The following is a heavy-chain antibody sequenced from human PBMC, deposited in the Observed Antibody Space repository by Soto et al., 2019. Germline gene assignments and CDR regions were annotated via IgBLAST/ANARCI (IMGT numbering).Heavy chain of an antibody. Sequence: QPGGSLRLSCAASGFTFSSYWMSWVRQAPGKGLEWVANIKQDGSEKYYVDSVKGRFTISRDNAKNSLYLQMNSLRAEDTAVYYCARAKWLVRKYYYYGMDVWGQGTTVTVSS. V-gene: IGHV3-7*01. CDR3: ARAKWLVRKYYYYGMDV. D-gene: IGHD6-19*01. CDR2: IKQDGSEK. J-gene: IGHJ6*02. CDR1: GFTFSSYW.